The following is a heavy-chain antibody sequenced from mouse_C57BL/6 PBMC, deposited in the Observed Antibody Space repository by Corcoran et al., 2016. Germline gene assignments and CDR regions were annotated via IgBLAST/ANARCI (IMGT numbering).Heavy chain of an antibody. CDR1: GYSITSGYY. D-gene: IGHD1-1*01. J-gene: IGHJ1*03. CDR2: ISYDGSN. CDR3: ARYYYGSSSYWYFDV. V-gene: IGHV3-6*01. Sequence: DVQLQESGPGLVKPSQSLSLTCSVTGYSITSGYYWNWIRQFPGNKLEWMGYISYDGSNNYNPSLKNRISITRDTSKNQFFLKLNSVTTEDTATYYCARYYYGSSSYWYFDVWGTGTTVTVSS.